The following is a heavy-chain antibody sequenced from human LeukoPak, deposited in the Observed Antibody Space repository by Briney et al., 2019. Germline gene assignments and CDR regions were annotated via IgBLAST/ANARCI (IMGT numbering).Heavy chain of an antibody. V-gene: IGHV1-2*02. CDR1: GYTFTGYY. CDR3: ARGPTVITDYYYYYMDV. Sequence: ASVKVSCKASGYTFTGYYIHWVRQAPGQGLEWVGWINPNSGGTNYAQKFQGRVTMTRDTSISTAYMELSRLRSDDTAVYYCARGPTVITDYYYYYMDVWGKGTTVTVSS. D-gene: IGHD4-11*01. J-gene: IGHJ6*03. CDR2: INPNSGGT.